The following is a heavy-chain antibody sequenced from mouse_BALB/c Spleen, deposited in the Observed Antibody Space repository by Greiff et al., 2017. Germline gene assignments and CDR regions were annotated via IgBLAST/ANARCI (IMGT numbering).Heavy chain of an antibody. Sequence: VQLQQSGPGLVQPSQSLSITCTVSGFSLTSYGVHWVRQSPGKGLEWLGVIWSGGSTDYNAAFISRLSISKDNSKSQVFFKMNSLQANDTAIYYCASSSYGYFDYWGQGTTLTVSS. D-gene: IGHD1-1*01. J-gene: IGHJ2*01. CDR3: ASSSYGYFDY. V-gene: IGHV2-2*02. CDR2: IWSGGST. CDR1: GFSLTSYG.